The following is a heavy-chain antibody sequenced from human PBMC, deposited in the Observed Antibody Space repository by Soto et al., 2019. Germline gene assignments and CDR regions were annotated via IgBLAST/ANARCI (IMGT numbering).Heavy chain of an antibody. J-gene: IGHJ6*02. Sequence: ASVKVSCKASGGTFSSYAISWVRQAPGQGLEWMGGIIPIFGTANYAQKFQGRVTITADESTSTAYMELSSLRSEDTAVYCCARRIYDFGYYGMDVWGQGTTVTVSS. CDR3: ARRIYDFGYYGMDV. CDR2: IIPIFGTA. V-gene: IGHV1-69*13. CDR1: GGTFSSYA. D-gene: IGHD3-3*01.